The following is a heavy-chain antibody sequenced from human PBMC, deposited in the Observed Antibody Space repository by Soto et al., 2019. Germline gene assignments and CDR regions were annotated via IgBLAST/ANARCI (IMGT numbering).Heavy chain of an antibody. CDR1: GYTFTSYD. CDR3: ARRRTVGHYYYYYYMDV. D-gene: IGHD4-4*01. Sequence: ASVKVSCEASGYTFTSYDINWVRQATGQGLEWMGWMNPNSGNTGYAQKFQGRVTMTRNTSISTAYMELSSLRSEDTVVYYCARRRTVGHYYYYYYMDVWGKGTTVTVSS. J-gene: IGHJ6*03. V-gene: IGHV1-8*01. CDR2: MNPNSGNT.